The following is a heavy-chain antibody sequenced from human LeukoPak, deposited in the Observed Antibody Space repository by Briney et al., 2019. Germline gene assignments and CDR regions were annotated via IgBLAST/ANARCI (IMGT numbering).Heavy chain of an antibody. Sequence: GGSLRLSCAASGFTVSSNYMTWVRQAPGKGLEWVAFIRYDGSNKYYADSVKGRFTISRDNAKNTLYLQMNSLRAEDTALYYCARVARGDYYYYYMDVWGKGTTVTVSS. CDR2: IRYDGSNK. CDR1: GFTVSSNY. CDR3: ARVARGDYYYYYMDV. J-gene: IGHJ6*03. V-gene: IGHV3-30*02. D-gene: IGHD3-10*01.